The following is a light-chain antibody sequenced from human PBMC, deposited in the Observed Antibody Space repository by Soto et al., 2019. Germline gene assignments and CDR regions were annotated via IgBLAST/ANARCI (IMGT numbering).Light chain of an antibody. V-gene: IGLV2-14*01. J-gene: IGLJ3*02. CDR2: EVS. CDR1: SSDIGSNNY. CDR3: SSYTTTPRL. Sequence: QSVLTQPASVSGSPGQSITISCTGTSSDIGSNNYVSWFQQRPGKAPTLIIYEVSNRPSGVSNHFSGSKSGNTASLTISGLLPEDEAEYYCSSYTTTPRLFGGGTTLTVL.